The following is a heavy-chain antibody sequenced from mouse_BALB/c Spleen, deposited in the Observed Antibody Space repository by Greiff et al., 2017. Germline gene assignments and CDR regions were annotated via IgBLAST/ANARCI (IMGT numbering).Heavy chain of an antibody. D-gene: IGHD1-1*01. V-gene: IGHV3-8*02. Sequence: EVMLVESGPSLVKPSQTLSLTCSVTGDSITSGYWNWIRKFPGNKLEYMGYISYSGSTYYNPSLKSRISITRDTSKNQYYLQLNSVTTEDTATYYCARGPYGSSQYYFDYWGQGTTLTVSS. CDR2: ISYSGST. J-gene: IGHJ2*01. CDR1: GDSITSGY. CDR3: ARGPYGSSQYYFDY.